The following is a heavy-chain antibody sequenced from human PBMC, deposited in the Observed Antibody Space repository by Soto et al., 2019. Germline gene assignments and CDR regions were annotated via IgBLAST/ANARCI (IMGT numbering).Heavy chain of an antibody. Sequence: QVQLVESGGGVVQPGRSLRLSCAASGFTFSSYAMHWVRQAPGKGLEWVAVISYDGSNKYYADSVKGRFTISRDNSKNTLYLQMNSLRAEDTAVYYCASARKYYFAYWGQGTLVTVSS. CDR3: ASARKYYFAY. V-gene: IGHV3-30-3*01. J-gene: IGHJ4*02. CDR1: GFTFSSYA. CDR2: ISYDGSNK.